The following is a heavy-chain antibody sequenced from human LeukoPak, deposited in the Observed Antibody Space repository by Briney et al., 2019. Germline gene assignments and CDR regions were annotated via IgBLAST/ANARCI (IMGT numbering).Heavy chain of an antibody. Sequence: ASVKVSCKASGYTFTGYYMHWVRQAPGQGLEWMGWVNPNSGGTNYAQKFQGRVTMTRDTSISTAYMELSRLRSDDTAVYYCAREVGYCSSTSCYGFPAIDYWGQGTLVTVSS. CDR1: GYTFTGYY. D-gene: IGHD2-2*01. J-gene: IGHJ4*02. CDR3: AREVGYCSSTSCYGFPAIDY. CDR2: VNPNSGGT. V-gene: IGHV1-2*02.